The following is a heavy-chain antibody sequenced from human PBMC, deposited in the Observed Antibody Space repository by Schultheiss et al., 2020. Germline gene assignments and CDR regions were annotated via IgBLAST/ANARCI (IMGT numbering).Heavy chain of an antibody. V-gene: IGHV1-2*02. CDR3: ARGLDYGDYSEVFDL. CDR1: GYSFTGYY. CDR2: INPNSGGT. J-gene: IGHJ2*01. Sequence: ASVKVSCKASGYSFTGYYMHWVRQAPGQGLEWMGWINPNSGGTKYAQKFQGRVTMTRDRSISTAYMELSRLRSDDTAVYYCARGLDYGDYSEVFDLWGRGTLVTVSS. D-gene: IGHD4-17*01.